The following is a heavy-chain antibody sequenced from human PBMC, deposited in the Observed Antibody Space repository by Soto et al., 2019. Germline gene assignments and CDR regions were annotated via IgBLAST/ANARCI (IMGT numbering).Heavy chain of an antibody. CDR3: ATFAIRCTNGVCSTRGRFDP. V-gene: IGHV3-20*01. Sequence: EVQLVESGGGVVRPGGSLRLSCAASGFTFDDYGMTWVRQAPGKGLEWVSGINWIGGKIGYADSVRGRFTISRDNAKNPLYRQMNSLRAEDTALYHCATFAIRCTNGVCSTRGRFDPWGQGPLVTASS. CDR2: INWIGGKI. D-gene: IGHD2-8*01. CDR1: GFTFDDYG. J-gene: IGHJ5*02.